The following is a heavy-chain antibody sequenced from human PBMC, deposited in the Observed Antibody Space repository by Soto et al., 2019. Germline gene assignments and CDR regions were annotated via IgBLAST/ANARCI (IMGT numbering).Heavy chain of an antibody. J-gene: IGHJ4*02. V-gene: IGHV1-18*01. D-gene: IGHD2-15*01. CDR3: VVAAQPYYFDY. CDR2: ITAYNGNT. Sequence: QVQLVQSGAEVKKPGASVKASCKASGYTFTSYGISWVRQAPGQGLEWMGWITAYNGNTNKAQKLQGIXTXTPXTPTSTAYMELRSLRSDDTAVYYCVVAAQPYYFDYWGQGTLVTVSS. CDR1: GYTFTSYG.